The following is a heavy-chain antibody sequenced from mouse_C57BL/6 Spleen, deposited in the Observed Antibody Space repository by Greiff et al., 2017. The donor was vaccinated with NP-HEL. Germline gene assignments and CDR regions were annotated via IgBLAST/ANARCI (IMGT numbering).Heavy chain of an antibody. J-gene: IGHJ1*03. CDR3: TRAPIYYYGSSSHWYFDV. V-gene: IGHV5-9-1*02. Sequence: DVMLVESGEGLVKPGGSLKLSCAASGFTFSSYAMSWVRQTPEKRLEWVAYISSGGDYIYYADTVKGRFTISRDNARNTLYLQMSSLKSEDTAMYYCTRAPIYYYGSSSHWYFDVWGTGTTVTVSS. CDR1: GFTFSSYA. D-gene: IGHD1-1*01. CDR2: ISSGGDYI.